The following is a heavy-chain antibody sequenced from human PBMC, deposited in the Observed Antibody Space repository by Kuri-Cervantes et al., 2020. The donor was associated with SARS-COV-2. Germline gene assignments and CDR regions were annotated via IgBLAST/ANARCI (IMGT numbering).Heavy chain of an antibody. CDR2: ISNSGSYT. Sequence: GESLKISCAGSGFTFSDYYMTWIRQAPGKGLEWVSYISNSGSYTNYADSVKGRFTISRDNAKKSLYLQMSSLRGDDTAVYYCARGRQRLPWNFDYWGQGILVTVSS. CDR1: GFTFSDYY. CDR3: ARGRQRLPWNFDY. D-gene: IGHD6-25*01. J-gene: IGHJ4*02. V-gene: IGHV3-11*06.